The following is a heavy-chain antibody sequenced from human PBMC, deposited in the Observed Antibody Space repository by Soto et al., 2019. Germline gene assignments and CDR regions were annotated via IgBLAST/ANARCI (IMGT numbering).Heavy chain of an antibody. CDR2: INPNSGGT. D-gene: IGHD3-22*01. CDR3: ARPAYYYDSSGPPAY. Sequence: ASVKVSCKASGYTFTGYYMHWVRQAPGQRLEWMGWINPNSGGTNYAQKFQGWVTMTRDTSISTAYMELSRLRSDDTAVYYCARPAYYYDSSGPPAYWGQGTLVTVSS. CDR1: GYTFTGYY. V-gene: IGHV1-2*04. J-gene: IGHJ4*02.